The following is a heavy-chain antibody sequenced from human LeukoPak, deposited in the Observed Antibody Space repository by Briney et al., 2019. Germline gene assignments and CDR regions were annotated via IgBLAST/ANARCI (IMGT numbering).Heavy chain of an antibody. V-gene: IGHV3-23*01. Sequence: GGSLRLSCAASGFASSSFAMGWVRQSPGKGLEWLSTINGGGNTTKGRFTISRDNSKNTLYLHMDSLRPDDTATYYCTKELHVAVAVADYYYFYMDVWGRGTAVTVSS. CDR2: INGGGNTT. D-gene: IGHD6-19*01. J-gene: IGHJ6*03. CDR3: TKELHVAVAVADYYYFYMDV. CDR1: GFASSSFA.